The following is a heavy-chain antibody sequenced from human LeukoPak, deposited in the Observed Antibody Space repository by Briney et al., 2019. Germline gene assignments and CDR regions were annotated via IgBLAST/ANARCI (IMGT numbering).Heavy chain of an antibody. CDR2: IIPIFGTA. Sequence: SVKVSCKASGGAFSSYAISWVRQAPGQGLEWMGGIIPIFGTANYAQKFQGRVTITTDESTSTAYMELSSLRSEDTAVYYCARAESGDDYDSSGYYSLSLDYWGQGTLVTASS. CDR1: GGAFSSYA. V-gene: IGHV1-69*05. J-gene: IGHJ4*02. CDR3: ARAESGDDYDSSGYYSLSLDY. D-gene: IGHD3-22*01.